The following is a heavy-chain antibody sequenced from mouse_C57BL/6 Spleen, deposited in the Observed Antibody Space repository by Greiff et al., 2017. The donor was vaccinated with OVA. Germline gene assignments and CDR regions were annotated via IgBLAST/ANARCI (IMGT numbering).Heavy chain of an antibody. CDR1: GYAFSSSW. V-gene: IGHV1-82*01. CDR3: ARGELGYFDV. Sequence: VQLQQSGPELVKPGASVKISCKASGYAFSSSWVNWVKQRPGKGLEWIGRIYPGDGATNYNGKFKGKATLTADKSSSTAYMQLSSLTSEDSAVYFCARGELGYFDVWGTGTTVTVSS. J-gene: IGHJ1*03. CDR2: IYPGDGAT.